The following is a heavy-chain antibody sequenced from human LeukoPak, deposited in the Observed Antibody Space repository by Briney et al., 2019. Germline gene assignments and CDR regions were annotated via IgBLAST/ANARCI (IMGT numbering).Heavy chain of an antibody. CDR2: IYYSGST. V-gene: IGHV4-59*01. Sequence: SETLSLTCTASGGSISSYYWSWIRQPPGKGLEWIGYIYYSGSTNYNPSLKSRVTISVDTSKNQFSLKLSSVTAADTAVYYCARGQQWLTDDYWGQGTLVTVSS. D-gene: IGHD6-19*01. CDR3: ARGQQWLTDDY. J-gene: IGHJ4*02. CDR1: GGSISSYY.